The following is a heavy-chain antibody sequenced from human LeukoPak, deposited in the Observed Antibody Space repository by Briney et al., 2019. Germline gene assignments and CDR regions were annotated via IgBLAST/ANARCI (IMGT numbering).Heavy chain of an antibody. CDR1: GFNVSNNY. CDR3: ARDGAYYGDYDD. CDR2: IYRGGST. V-gene: IGHV3-53*05. D-gene: IGHD4-17*01. Sequence: GGSLRLSCAASGFNVSNNYMSWVRQAPGKGLEWVSVIYRGGSTYYADSVKGRFTMSRDNSKNTLYLQMNSLRAEDTAVYYCARDGAYYGDYDDWGQGTLVTVSS. J-gene: IGHJ4*02.